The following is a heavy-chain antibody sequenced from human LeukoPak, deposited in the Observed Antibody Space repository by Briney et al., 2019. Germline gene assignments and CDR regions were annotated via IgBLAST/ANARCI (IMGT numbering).Heavy chain of an antibody. J-gene: IGHJ5*02. CDR2: ISSSSSSI. Sequence: GGSLRLSCAASGFTFSTYSMNWVRQAPGKGLEWVSCISSSSSSIYYADSVKGRFTISRDNAKNSLYLQMNSLRAEDTAIYYCARDIMSWFAEFTFPWGQGTRVTVSS. V-gene: IGHV3-21*01. CDR3: ARDIMSWFAEFTFP. D-gene: IGHD3-10*01. CDR1: GFTFSTYS.